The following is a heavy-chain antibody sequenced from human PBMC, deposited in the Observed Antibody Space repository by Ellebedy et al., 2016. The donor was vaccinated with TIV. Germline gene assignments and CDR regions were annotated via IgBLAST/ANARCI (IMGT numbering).Heavy chain of an antibody. J-gene: IGHJ6*02. CDR1: GYTFTSYY. CDR2: INPSGGST. V-gene: IGHV1-46*01. D-gene: IGHD6-6*01. CDR3: ARDKQLVRIDYYYGMDV. Sequence: ASVKVSXXASGYTFTSYYMHWVRQAPGQGLEWMGIINPSGGSTSYAQKFQGRVTMTRDTSTSTVYMELSSLRSEDTAVYYCARDKQLVRIDYYYGMDVWGQGTTVTVSS.